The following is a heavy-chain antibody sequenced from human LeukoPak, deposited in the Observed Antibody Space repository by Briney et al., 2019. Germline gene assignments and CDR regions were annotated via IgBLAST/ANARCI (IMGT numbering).Heavy chain of an antibody. D-gene: IGHD6-13*01. J-gene: IGHJ4*02. CDR3: ARDLGIAAAPSHFDY. CDR2: ISYDGSNK. V-gene: IGHV3-30-3*01. Sequence: PGGSLRLSCAASGFTFSSYAMHWVRQAPGKGLEWVAVISYDGSNKYYADSVKGRFTISRDNSKNTLYLQMNSLRAEDTAVYYCARDLGIAAAPSHFDYWGQGTLVTVSS. CDR1: GFTFSSYA.